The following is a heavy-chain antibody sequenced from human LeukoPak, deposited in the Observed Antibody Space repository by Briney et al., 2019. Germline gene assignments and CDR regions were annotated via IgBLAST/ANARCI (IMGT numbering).Heavy chain of an antibody. CDR1: GYTFTSYG. CDR3: ARVDVIVVVLPLVY. D-gene: IGHD3-22*01. V-gene: IGHV1-18*01. Sequence: ASVKVSCKASGYTFTSYGISWVRQAPGQGLEWMGWISAYNGNTNYAQKLQGRVTMTTDTSTSTAYMELRSLRSDDTAVHYCARVDVIVVVLPLVYWGQGTLVTVSS. CDR2: ISAYNGNT. J-gene: IGHJ4*02.